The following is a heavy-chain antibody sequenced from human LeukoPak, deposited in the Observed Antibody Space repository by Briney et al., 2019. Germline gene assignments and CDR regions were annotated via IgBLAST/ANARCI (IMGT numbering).Heavy chain of an antibody. CDR3: ASSPSGYWWNFDC. CDR2: IFYSGST. J-gene: IGHJ4*02. CDR1: GGSISSSSYY. D-gene: IGHD3-22*01. Sequence: SETLSLTCTVSGGSISSSSYYWGWIRQPPGKGLEWIGSIFYSGSTYYNPSLQSRVTISVDTTKNQFSLKLTSVTAADTAVYYCASSPSGYWWNFDCWGQGTLVTVSS. V-gene: IGHV4-39*01.